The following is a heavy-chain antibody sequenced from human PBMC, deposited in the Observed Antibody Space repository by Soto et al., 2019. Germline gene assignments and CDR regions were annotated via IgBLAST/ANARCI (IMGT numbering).Heavy chain of an antibody. D-gene: IGHD3-3*01. J-gene: IGHJ5*02. CDR2: INPSGGST. Sequence: ASVKVSCKASGYTFTSYYMHWVRQAPGQGLEWMGIINPSGGSTSYAQKFQGRVTMTRDTSTSTVYMELSSLRSEDTAVYYCARDSALVYDFWSGYPKGNWFDPWGQGTLVTVSS. CDR3: ARDSALVYDFWSGYPKGNWFDP. V-gene: IGHV1-46*01. CDR1: GYTFTSYY.